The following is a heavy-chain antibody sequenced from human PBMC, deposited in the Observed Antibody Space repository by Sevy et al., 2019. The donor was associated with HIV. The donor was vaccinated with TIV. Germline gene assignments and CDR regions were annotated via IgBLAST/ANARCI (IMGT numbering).Heavy chain of an antibody. CDR3: ARDSGTYNWNDLGGGHYYYMDV. D-gene: IGHD1-1*01. CDR2: IIPIFGTA. CDR1: GGTFSSYA. V-gene: IGHV1-69*06. J-gene: IGHJ6*03. Sequence: ASVKVSCKASGGTFSSYAISWVRQAPGQGLEWMGGIIPIFGTANYEQKFQGRVTITADKSTSTAYMELSSLRSEDTAVYYCARDSGTYNWNDLGGGHYYYMDVRGKGTTVTVSS.